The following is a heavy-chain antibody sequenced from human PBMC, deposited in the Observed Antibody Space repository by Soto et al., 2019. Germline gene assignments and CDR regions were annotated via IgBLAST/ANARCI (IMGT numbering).Heavy chain of an antibody. V-gene: IGHV3-30*18. Sequence: QVQLVESGGGVVQPGRSLRLSCAASGFTFSNYAVHWVRQAPGKGLEWVALISYDGSNTYYADSVKGRFTISRDNSENTLYLLMISLRAKDTAMYYCAKDRRVRDGMDVWGQGTTVIVSS. CDR2: ISYDGSNT. D-gene: IGHD3-10*01. CDR1: GFTFSNYA. J-gene: IGHJ6*02. CDR3: AKDRRVRDGMDV.